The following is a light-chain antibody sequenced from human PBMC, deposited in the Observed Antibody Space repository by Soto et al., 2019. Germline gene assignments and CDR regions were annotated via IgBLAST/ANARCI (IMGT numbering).Light chain of an antibody. CDR1: ESISTY. Sequence: EIVLTQSPGTLSLSPGERATLSCRASESISTYLAWYQQSPGQPPRLLIYAASSRATGIPDRFSGSGSGTDFTLTISRLEPEDFALYYCQKYGRSPSFTFGPGTKVDIK. J-gene: IGKJ3*01. CDR3: QKYGRSPSFT. V-gene: IGKV3-20*01. CDR2: AAS.